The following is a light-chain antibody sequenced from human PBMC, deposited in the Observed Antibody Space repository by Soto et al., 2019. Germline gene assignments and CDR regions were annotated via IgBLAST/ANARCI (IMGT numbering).Light chain of an antibody. Sequence: QSALTQPASVSRSPGQSITISCTGTIRDVGSYNLVSWYQQHPGKAPKLMIYEVSKRPSGVSNRFSGSKSGNTASLTISGLQAEDEADYYCCSYAGSSTLGVFGTGTKLTVL. CDR3: CSYAGSSTLGV. J-gene: IGLJ1*01. CDR2: EVS. CDR1: IRDVGSYNL. V-gene: IGLV2-23*02.